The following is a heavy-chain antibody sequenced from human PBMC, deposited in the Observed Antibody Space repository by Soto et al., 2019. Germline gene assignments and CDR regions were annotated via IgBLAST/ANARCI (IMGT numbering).Heavy chain of an antibody. J-gene: IGHJ4*02. CDR1: GGSISSGGYY. CDR2: IYYSGST. V-gene: IGHV4-31*03. Sequence: QVQLQESGPGLVKPSQTLSLTCTVSGGSISSGGYYWSWIRQHPGKGLEWIGYIYYSGSTYYNPSLKSRVTISVDTSKNQFSLKLSSVTAADTAVYYCARGAQLWFTHERPAYYFDYWGQGTLVTVSS. CDR3: ARGAQLWFTHERPAYYFDY. D-gene: IGHD5-18*01.